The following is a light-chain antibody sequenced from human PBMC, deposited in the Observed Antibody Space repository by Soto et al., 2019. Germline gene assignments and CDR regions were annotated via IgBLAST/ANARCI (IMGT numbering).Light chain of an antibody. CDR2: AAS. J-gene: IGKJ3*01. CDR1: QGISSY. Sequence: IQLTQSPSSLSASVGDRVTITCRASQGISSYLAWYQQKPRKAPKLLIYAASTLQSGVPSRFSGSGSGTDFTLTISSLQPEDSATYYCQQLDSYPRTFGPGTKVDIK. CDR3: QQLDSYPRT. V-gene: IGKV1-9*01.